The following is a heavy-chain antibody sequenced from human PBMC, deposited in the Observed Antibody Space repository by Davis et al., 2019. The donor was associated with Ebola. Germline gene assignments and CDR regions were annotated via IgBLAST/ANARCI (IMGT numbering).Heavy chain of an antibody. Sequence: GGSLRLSCAASGFTFSSYAMSWVRQAPGKGLEWVSAISGSGGSTYYADSVKGRFTTSRDNSKNTLYLQMNSLRAEDTAVYYCAKPQRGGSSWYVFDYWGQGTLVTVSS. CDR1: GFTFSSYA. D-gene: IGHD6-13*01. CDR3: AKPQRGGSSWYVFDY. V-gene: IGHV3-23*01. J-gene: IGHJ4*02. CDR2: ISGSGGST.